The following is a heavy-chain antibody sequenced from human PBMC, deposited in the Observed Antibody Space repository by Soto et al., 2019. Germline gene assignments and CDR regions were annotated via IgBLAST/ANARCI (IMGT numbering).Heavy chain of an antibody. CDR2: ISGYNGNT. V-gene: IGHV1-18*04. CDR3: ARDSTARLAWFDP. CDR1: GYTFTTYD. Sequence: QVQLVQSGAELKKPGASVKVSCKASGYTFTTYDITWVRQAPGQGLEWMGWISGYNGNTKYAQRLQGRVTMTTETSTSTAHMELRSLRSDDTAVYYCARDSTARLAWFDPWGQGTLVIVSS. J-gene: IGHJ5*02. D-gene: IGHD6-6*01.